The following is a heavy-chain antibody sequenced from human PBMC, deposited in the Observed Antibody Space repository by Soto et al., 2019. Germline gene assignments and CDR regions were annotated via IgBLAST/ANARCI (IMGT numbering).Heavy chain of an antibody. J-gene: IGHJ4*02. CDR2: TYHRGNT. Sequence: QVQLLESGPGLVKPSETLSLTCAVSGASISSDNWWIWVRQPPGKGLEWIGETYHRGNTYYNPSLKSRVTMSVDKSNNQVSLNLTSVTAADTAMYYCARGLYSTSLDWGRGILVTVSS. V-gene: IGHV4-4*02. CDR3: ARGLYSTSLD. CDR1: GASISSDNW. D-gene: IGHD6-6*01.